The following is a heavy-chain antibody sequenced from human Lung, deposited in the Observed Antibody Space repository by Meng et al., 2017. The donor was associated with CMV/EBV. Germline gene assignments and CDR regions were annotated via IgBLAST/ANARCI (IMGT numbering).Heavy chain of an antibody. D-gene: IGHD2-2*01. Sequence: ASVKVSCKASGYTFTGYYIHWVRQAPGQGLEYMGWINPNSGGTHYAQKFQGRVTMTRDTSISTAYMELNRLRSDDTAVYYCARGDLIVVVPATIPRVGMDVWGQGNTVNVAS. J-gene: IGHJ6*02. V-gene: IGHV1-2*02. CDR3: ARGDLIVVVPATIPRVGMDV. CDR1: GYTFTGYY. CDR2: INPNSGGT.